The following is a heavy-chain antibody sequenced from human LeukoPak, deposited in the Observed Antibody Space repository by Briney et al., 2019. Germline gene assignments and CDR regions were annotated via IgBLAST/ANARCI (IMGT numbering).Heavy chain of an antibody. CDR2: IYYSGST. V-gene: IGHV4-31*03. Sequence: PSETLSLTCTVSGGSISSGGYYWSWIRQDPGKGLEWIGYIYYSGSTYYNPSLKSRVTISVDTSKNQFSLKLSSVTAADTAVYYCARAQDFYGSGSYYYYYYYGMDVWGQGTTVTVSS. D-gene: IGHD3-10*01. CDR1: GGSISSGGYY. CDR3: ARAQDFYGSGSYYYYYYYGMDV. J-gene: IGHJ6*02.